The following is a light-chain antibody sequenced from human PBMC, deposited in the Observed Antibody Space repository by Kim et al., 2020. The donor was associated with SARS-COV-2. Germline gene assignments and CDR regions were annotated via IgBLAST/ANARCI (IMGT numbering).Light chain of an antibody. CDR2: GAS. CDR1: QSVSSSY. J-gene: IGKJ4*01. Sequence: EIVLTQSPGTLSLSPGERVTLSCRASQSVSSSYLAWYQQKPGQAPRVLIYGASSRATGIPDRFSGSGSGTDFTLTISRLEPEDFAVYYCQQYHSSSLTFGGGTQVDIK. V-gene: IGKV3-20*01. CDR3: QQYHSSSLT.